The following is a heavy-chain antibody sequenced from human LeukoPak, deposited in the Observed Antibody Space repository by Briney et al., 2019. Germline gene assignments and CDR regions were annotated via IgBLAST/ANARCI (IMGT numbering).Heavy chain of an antibody. Sequence: GGSLRLSCAASRFTFSSNAMHWVRQAPGKGLEWVAVISYDGSNKYYADSVKGRFTISRDNSKNTLYLQMNSLRAEDTAVYYCAKALYSSGWYYYYGMDVWGQGTTVTVSS. V-gene: IGHV3-30*04. CDR3: AKALYSSGWYYYYGMDV. D-gene: IGHD6-19*01. CDR2: ISYDGSNK. CDR1: RFTFSSNA. J-gene: IGHJ6*02.